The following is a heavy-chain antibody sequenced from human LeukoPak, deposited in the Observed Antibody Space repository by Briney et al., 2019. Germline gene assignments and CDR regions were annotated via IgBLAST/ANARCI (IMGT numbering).Heavy chain of an antibody. D-gene: IGHD4-11*01. CDR2: INWNGGST. CDR1: GFTFDDYG. J-gene: IGHJ4*02. V-gene: IGHV3-20*04. CDR3: ARESHTVTTGYYFDY. Sequence: GGSLRLSCAASGFTFDDYGMRWVRQAPGKGLEWVSGINWNGGSTGYADSVKGRFTISRDNAKNSLYLQMNSLRAEDTALYYCARESHTVTTGYYFDYWGQGTLVTVSS.